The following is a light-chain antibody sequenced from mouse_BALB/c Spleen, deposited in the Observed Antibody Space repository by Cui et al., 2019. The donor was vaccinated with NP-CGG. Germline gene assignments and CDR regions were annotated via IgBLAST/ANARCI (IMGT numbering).Light chain of an antibody. V-gene: IGLV1*01. Sequence: QAVVTHESALTTSPAPTVTLTFRSSTGAVTTSNYANWVQEKPDHLFTGLIGGTNNRAPGVPARFSGSLIGDKAALTITGAQTEDEAIYFCALWYSNHWVFGGGTKLTVL. CDR1: TGAVTTSNY. CDR2: GTN. J-gene: IGLJ1*01. CDR3: ALWYSNHWV.